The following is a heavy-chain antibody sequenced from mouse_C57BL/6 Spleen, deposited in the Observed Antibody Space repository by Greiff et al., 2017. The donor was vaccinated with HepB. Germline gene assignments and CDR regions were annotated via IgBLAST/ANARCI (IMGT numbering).Heavy chain of an antibody. CDR2: INPNNGGT. CDR1: GYTFTDYY. CDR3: ARAGGYYFYYAMDY. Sequence: EVQLQQSGPELVKPGASVKISCKASGYTFTDYYMNWVKQSHGKSLEWIGDINPNNGGTSYNQKFKGKATLTVDKSSSTAYMELRSLTSEDSAVYYCARAGGYYFYYAMDYWGQGTSVTVSS. J-gene: IGHJ4*01. V-gene: IGHV1-26*01. D-gene: IGHD2-3*01.